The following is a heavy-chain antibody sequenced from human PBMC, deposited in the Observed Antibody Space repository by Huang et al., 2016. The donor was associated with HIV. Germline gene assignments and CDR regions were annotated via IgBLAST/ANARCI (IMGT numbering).Heavy chain of an antibody. J-gene: IGHJ4*02. CDR1: GFTFNKHW. CDR2: IKDDGSER. Sequence: EVQLVESGGGLVQPGGSLRLSCAASGFTFNKHWMNWVRQAPGTGLEWVANIKDDGSERVYGDSVKGRFTISRDNAKNSLYLQMNSLRGEDTAVYYCASGPEDLDWIRRYFFDYWGQGTLVTVSS. CDR3: ASGPEDLDWIRRYFFDY. V-gene: IGHV3-7*01. D-gene: IGHD3-9*01.